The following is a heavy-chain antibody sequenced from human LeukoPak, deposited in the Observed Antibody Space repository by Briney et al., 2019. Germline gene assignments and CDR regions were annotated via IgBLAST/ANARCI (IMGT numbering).Heavy chain of an antibody. CDR1: GGSISSSSYY. CDR2: IYYSGNT. V-gene: IGHV4-39*01. D-gene: IGHD3-9*01. CDR3: ARRGKPDWGFDY. J-gene: IGHJ4*02. Sequence: PSETLSLTCSVSGGSISSSSYYWGWIRQPPGKGLEWIGYIYYSGNTYYNPSLKSRVTISVDTSKNQFSLKLSSVTAADTAVFYCARRGKPDWGFDYWGQGTLVTVSS.